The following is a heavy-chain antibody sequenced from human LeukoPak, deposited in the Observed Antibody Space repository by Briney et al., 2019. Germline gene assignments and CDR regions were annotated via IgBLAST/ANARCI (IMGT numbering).Heavy chain of an antibody. CDR1: GGSISSGDYY. V-gene: IGHV4-30-4*01. J-gene: IGHJ4*02. Sequence: SQTLSLTCTVSGGSISSGDYYWSWIRQPPGKGLEWIGYIYYSGSTYYNPSLKSRVTISVDTSKNQFSLKLSSVTAADTAVYYCARGEYYYDSSGYWGYWGQGTLVTVS. CDR3: ARGEYYYDSSGYWGY. CDR2: IYYSGST. D-gene: IGHD3-22*01.